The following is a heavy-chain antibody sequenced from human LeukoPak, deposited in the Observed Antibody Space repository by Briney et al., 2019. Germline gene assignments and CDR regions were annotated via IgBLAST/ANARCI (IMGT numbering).Heavy chain of an antibody. CDR2: IIPIFGTA. D-gene: IGHD1-26*01. CDR1: GATFSSYA. J-gene: IGHJ4*02. V-gene: IGHV1-69*06. CDR3: ARPIPTWVGAFDY. Sequence: SVKVSCKDSGATFSSYAISWVRQAPGQGLEWMGGIIPIFGTANYAQKFQGRVTITADKSTSTAYMELSSLRSEDTAVYYCARPIPTWVGAFDYWGQGTLVTVSS.